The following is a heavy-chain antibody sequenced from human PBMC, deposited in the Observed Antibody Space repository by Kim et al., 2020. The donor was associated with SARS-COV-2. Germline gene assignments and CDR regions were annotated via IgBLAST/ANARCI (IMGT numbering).Heavy chain of an antibody. J-gene: IGHJ4*02. CDR2: YRAHT. V-gene: IGHV4-59*09. Sequence: YRAHTNYNPSLKSQVTISVDTSKNQFSLKLSSVTAADTVVYYCARGFDYWGQGTLVTVSS. CDR3: ARGFDY.